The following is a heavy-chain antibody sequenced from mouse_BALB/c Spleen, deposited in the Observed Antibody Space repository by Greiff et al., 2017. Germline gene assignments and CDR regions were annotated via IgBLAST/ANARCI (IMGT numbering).Heavy chain of an antibody. Sequence: EVQVVESGGGLVKPGGSLKLSCAASGFTFSSYAMSWVRQTPEKRLEWVASISSGGSTYYPDSVKGRFTISRDNARNILYLQMSSLRSEDTAMYYCARGDYYGSSSWFAYWGQGTLVTVSA. CDR1: GFTFSSYA. CDR2: ISSGGST. CDR3: ARGDYYGSSSWFAY. V-gene: IGHV5-6-5*01. J-gene: IGHJ3*01. D-gene: IGHD1-1*01.